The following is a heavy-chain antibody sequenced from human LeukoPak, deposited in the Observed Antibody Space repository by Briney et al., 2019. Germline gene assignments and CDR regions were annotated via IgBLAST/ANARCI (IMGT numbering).Heavy chain of an antibody. V-gene: IGHV4-59*08. D-gene: IGHD3-22*01. J-gene: IGHJ3*02. CDR3: ARHEYYYDSRGAFDI. CDR2: IYYSGST. Sequence: PSETLSHTCTVSGGSISSYYWSWIRQPPGKGLEWIGYIYYSGSTNYNPSLKSRVTISVDTSKNQFSLKLSSVTAADTAVYYCARHEYYYDSRGAFDIWGQGTMVTVSS. CDR1: GGSISSYY.